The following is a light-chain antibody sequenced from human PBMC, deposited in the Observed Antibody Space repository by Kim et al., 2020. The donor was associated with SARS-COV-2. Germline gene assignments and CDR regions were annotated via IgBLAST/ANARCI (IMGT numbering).Light chain of an antibody. V-gene: IGLV1-44*01. CDR3: AAWDDSLNGV. J-gene: IGLJ3*02. CDR1: NSNIGSNT. Sequence: PGQRVTISCSGSNSNIGSNTVSWYQQLPGTAPKLLIYSNNQRPSGVPDRFSGSKSGTSASLAISGLQSDDEADYYCAAWDDSLNGVFGGGTQLTVL. CDR2: SNN.